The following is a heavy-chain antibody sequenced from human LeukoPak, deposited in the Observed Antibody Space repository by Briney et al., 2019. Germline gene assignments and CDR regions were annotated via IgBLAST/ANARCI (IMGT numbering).Heavy chain of an antibody. D-gene: IGHD3-16*01. CDR3: VRGSTLRHYQY. Sequence: PSETLSLTCTVPGGSISSSPYYWGWIRRPPGKGLEWIGSIYYSGSTYYNPSLKSRVTVSVDTSKNQFSLKLSSVTAADTAVYYCVRGSTLRHYQYWGQGTLVTVSS. J-gene: IGHJ4*02. CDR2: IYYSGST. CDR1: GGSISSSPYY. V-gene: IGHV4-39*01.